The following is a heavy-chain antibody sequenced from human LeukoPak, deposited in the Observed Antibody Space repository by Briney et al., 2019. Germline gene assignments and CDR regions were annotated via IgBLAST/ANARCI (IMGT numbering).Heavy chain of an antibody. D-gene: IGHD3/OR15-3a*01. CDR1: GFTVSSNY. J-gene: IGHJ5*02. Sequence: GGSLRLYCAASGFTVSSNYMSWVRQAPGKGLEWVGLIRDSGEAFYADFARGRFAISRDESENTLYLQMNSLRVEDTAVYFCARDRAANQDWVEFDPWGQGTPVIVSS. V-gene: IGHV3-66*03. CDR2: IRDSGEA. CDR3: ARDRAANQDWVEFDP.